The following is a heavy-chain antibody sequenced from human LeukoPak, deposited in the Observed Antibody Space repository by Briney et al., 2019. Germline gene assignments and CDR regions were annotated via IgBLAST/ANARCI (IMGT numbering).Heavy chain of an antibody. D-gene: IGHD1-1*01. Sequence: ASVKVSCKASGGTFSSNTIRWVRQAPGQGLEWMGGTANYAQKFQGRVTTTADESTRAAYMELISLRSEDTAVYYCASPRELKRRHDAFDMWGQGTMVTVSS. CDR1: GGTFSSNT. CDR2: TA. V-gene: IGHV1-69*13. CDR3: ASPRELKRRHDAFDM. J-gene: IGHJ3*02.